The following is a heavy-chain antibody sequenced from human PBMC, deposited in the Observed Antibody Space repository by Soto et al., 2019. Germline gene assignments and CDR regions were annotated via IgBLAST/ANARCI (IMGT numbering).Heavy chain of an antibody. CDR3: ARKPYSHYYGMDV. CDR2: IIPYNDNT. D-gene: IGHD2-21*01. CDR1: GYIFSDYG. J-gene: IGHJ6*02. V-gene: IGHV1-18*01. Sequence: GASEKVSCKASGYIFSDYGINWVRLAPGQGLEWMGWIIPYNDNTKYAENFQGRVTLTTDTSTNTVYMELRSLTLDDTGVYFCARKPYSHYYGMDVWGQGTSVTVSS.